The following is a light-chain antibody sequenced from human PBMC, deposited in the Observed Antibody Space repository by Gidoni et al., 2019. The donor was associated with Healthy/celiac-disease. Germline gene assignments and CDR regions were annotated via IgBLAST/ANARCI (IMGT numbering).Light chain of an antibody. CDR3: QQYDSTPRT. CDR1: QSVLYSSQNKNY. J-gene: IGKJ1*01. Sequence: DIVMTQSPDSLAVSLGERATINCKSSQSVLYSSQNKNYLAWYQQKPGQPPKLLIYWASTRESGVPDLFSGSGSGTDFTLTISSLQAEDVGVYYCQQYDSTPRTFGQGTKVEIK. V-gene: IGKV4-1*01. CDR2: WAS.